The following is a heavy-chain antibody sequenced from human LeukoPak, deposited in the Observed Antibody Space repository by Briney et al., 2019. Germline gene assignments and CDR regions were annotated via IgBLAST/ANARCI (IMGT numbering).Heavy chain of an antibody. D-gene: IGHD3-22*01. V-gene: IGHV1-2*06. CDR3: ARVFGTYYYDSSGYYYTIPHQNYFGY. Sequence: ASVKVSCKASGYTFTGYYMHWVRQAPGQGLEWMGRINPNSGGTNYAQKFQGRVTMTRDTSISTAYMELSRLRSDDTAVYYCARVFGTYYYDSSGYYYTIPHQNYFGYWGQGTLVTVSS. CDR1: GYTFTGYY. J-gene: IGHJ4*02. CDR2: INPNSGGT.